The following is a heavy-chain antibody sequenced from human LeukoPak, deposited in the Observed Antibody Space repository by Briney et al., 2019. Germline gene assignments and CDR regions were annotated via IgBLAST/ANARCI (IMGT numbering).Heavy chain of an antibody. CDR3: ARIGGGNAPLDY. Sequence: ASVKVSCKASGGTFSSYAISWVRQAPGQGLEWMGWISAYNGNANYAQKLQGRVTMTTDTSTSRAFMELRSLISDDTAVYYCARIGGGNAPLDYWGQGTLVTVSS. CDR1: GGTFSSYA. J-gene: IGHJ4*02. D-gene: IGHD4-23*01. CDR2: ISAYNGNA. V-gene: IGHV1-18*01.